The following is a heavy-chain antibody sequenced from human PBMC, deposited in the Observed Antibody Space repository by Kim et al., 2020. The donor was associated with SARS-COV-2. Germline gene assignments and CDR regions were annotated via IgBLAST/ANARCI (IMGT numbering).Heavy chain of an antibody. D-gene: IGHD3-16*02. CDR2: INPNSGGT. V-gene: IGHV1-2*02. Sequence: ASVKVSCKASGYTFTGYYMHWVRQAPGQGLEWMGWINPNSGGTNYAQKFQGRVTMTRDTSISTAYMELSRLRSDDTAVYYCARSIWIRLSEFDYWGQGTLVTVSS. CDR1: GYTFTGYY. CDR3: ARSIWIRLSEFDY. J-gene: IGHJ4*02.